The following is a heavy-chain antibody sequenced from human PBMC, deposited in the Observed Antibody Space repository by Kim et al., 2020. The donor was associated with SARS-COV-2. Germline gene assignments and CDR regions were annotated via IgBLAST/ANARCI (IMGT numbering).Heavy chain of an antibody. Sequence: NYAQKFQGRVTMTRDTSISTAYMELSRLRSDDTAVYYCAREPIVGAPDWWGQGTLVTVSS. J-gene: IGHJ4*02. D-gene: IGHD1-26*01. CDR3: AREPIVGAPDW. V-gene: IGHV1-2*02.